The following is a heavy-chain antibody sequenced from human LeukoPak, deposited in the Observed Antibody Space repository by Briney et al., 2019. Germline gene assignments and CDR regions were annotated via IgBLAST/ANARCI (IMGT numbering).Heavy chain of an antibody. Sequence: GGSLRLSCAASGFTFSSYWMSWVRQAPGKGLEWVANIKQDGSEKYYVDSVKGRFTISRDNAKNSLYLQMNSLRAEDTAVYYCARESTTVTTLYWFDPWGQGTLVTVSS. D-gene: IGHD4-17*01. CDR2: IKQDGSEK. V-gene: IGHV3-7*01. CDR1: GFTFSSYW. CDR3: ARESTTVTTLYWFDP. J-gene: IGHJ5*02.